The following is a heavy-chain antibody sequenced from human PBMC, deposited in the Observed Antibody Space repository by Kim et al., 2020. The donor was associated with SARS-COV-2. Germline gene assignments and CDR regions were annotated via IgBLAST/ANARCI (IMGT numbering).Heavy chain of an antibody. D-gene: IGHD2-21*01. J-gene: IGHJ4*02. CDR2: YDGSNK. V-gene: IGHV3-30*01. CDR3: ASFVDY. Sequence: YDGSNKYYADSVKGRFTISRDNSKNTLYLQMNSLRAEDTAVYYCASFVDYWGQGTLVTVSS.